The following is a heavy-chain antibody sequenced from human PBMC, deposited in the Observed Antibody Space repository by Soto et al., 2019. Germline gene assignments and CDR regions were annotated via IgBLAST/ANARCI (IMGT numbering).Heavy chain of an antibody. V-gene: IGHV4-59*04. J-gene: IGHJ5*02. CDR1: GDSISSYY. CDR3: ARGINYYDSSGDSWFDP. Sequence: SETLSLTCTVSGDSISSYYWSWIRQPPGEGLQWIGHMYHTGTTYYNPSLKSRVTMSVDTSKNQFSLKLTSVTAADTAMYYCARGINYYDSSGDSWFDPWGQGTLVT. D-gene: IGHD3-22*01. CDR2: MYHTGTT.